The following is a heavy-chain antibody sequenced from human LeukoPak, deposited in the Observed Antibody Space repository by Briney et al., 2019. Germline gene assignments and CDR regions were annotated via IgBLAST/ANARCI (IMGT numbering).Heavy chain of an antibody. J-gene: IGHJ4*02. CDR3: ARRQLSYFDY. V-gene: IGHV3-30*03. CDR2: ISYDGSNK. Sequence: PGRSLRLSCAASGFTFSNSGMHWVRQAPGKGLEWVAVISYDGSNKYYADSVKGRFTISRDNSMNTLYLQMNSLRAEDTAVYYCARRQLSYFDYWGQGTLVTVSS. D-gene: IGHD6-13*01. CDR1: GFTFSNSG.